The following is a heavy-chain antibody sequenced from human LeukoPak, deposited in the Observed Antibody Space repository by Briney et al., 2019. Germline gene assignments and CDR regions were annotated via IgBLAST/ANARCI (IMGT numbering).Heavy chain of an antibody. CDR3: ARGAPYYYYGMDV. CDR2: ISYDGSNK. J-gene: IGHJ6*02. Sequence: GGSLRLSCAASGSTFSSYAMSWVRQAPGKGLEWVAVISYDGSNKYYADSVKGRFTISRDNSKNSLYLQMNSLRAEDTAVYYCARGAPYYYYGMDVWGQGTTVTVSS. CDR1: GSTFSSYA. V-gene: IGHV3-30*04.